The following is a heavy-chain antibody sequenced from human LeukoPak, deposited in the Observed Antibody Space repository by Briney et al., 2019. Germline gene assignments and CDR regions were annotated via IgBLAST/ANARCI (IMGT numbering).Heavy chain of an antibody. J-gene: IGHJ4*02. CDR1: GFTFSSYA. V-gene: IGHV3-30-3*01. CDR3: ARAYGDYGEAFDY. D-gene: IGHD4-17*01. CDR2: ISYDGSNK. Sequence: GGSLRLSCAASGFTFSSYAMHWVRQAPGKGLEWVAVISYDGSNKYYADSVKGRFTISRDNSKNTLHLQMSSLRAEDTAVYYCARAYGDYGEAFDYWGQGTLVTVSS.